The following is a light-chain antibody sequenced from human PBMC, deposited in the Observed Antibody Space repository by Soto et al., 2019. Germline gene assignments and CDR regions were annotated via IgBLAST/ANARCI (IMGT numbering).Light chain of an antibody. Sequence: EIVLTQSPATLCLSPGERATLSCTASQSVSSYLAWYQQKPGQAPRLLIYDASNRATGIPARFSGSGSGTDFTLTISSLEPEDFAVYYCQQRSNWPLTFGGGTKVEIK. CDR2: DAS. V-gene: IGKV3-11*01. J-gene: IGKJ4*01. CDR1: QSVSSY. CDR3: QQRSNWPLT.